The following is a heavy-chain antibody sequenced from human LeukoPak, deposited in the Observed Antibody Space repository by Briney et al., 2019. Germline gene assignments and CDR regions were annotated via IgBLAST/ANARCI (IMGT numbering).Heavy chain of an antibody. D-gene: IGHD3-22*01. CDR3: ARDYYDSSGYYYAEYFQH. CDR2: IKQDGSEK. Sequence: GGSLRLSCAASGFTFSSYWMTWVRQAPGKGLEWVANIKQDGSEKYYVDSVKGRFTISRDNGKNSLYLQMNSLRAEDTAVYYCARDYYDSSGYYYAEYFQHWGQGTLVTVSS. V-gene: IGHV3-7*01. J-gene: IGHJ1*01. CDR1: GFTFSSYW.